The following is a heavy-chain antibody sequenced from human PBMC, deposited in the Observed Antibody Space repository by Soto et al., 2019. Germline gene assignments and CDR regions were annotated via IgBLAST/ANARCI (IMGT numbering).Heavy chain of an antibody. CDR2: INPNSGGT. Sequence: ASVKVSCKASGYTFSGYYIHWVRQAPGQGLEWMGWINPNSGGTNYAQKFQGRVTMTRDTSISTAYMELSRLRSDDTAVYYCARGRQAAGTFDYWGQGTLVTVSS. J-gene: IGHJ4*02. CDR1: GYTFSGYY. D-gene: IGHD6-13*01. CDR3: ARGRQAAGTFDY. V-gene: IGHV1-2*02.